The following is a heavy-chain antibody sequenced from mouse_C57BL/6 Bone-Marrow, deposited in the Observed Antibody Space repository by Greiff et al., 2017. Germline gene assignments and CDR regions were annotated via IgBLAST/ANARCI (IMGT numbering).Heavy chain of an antibody. J-gene: IGHJ4*01. Sequence: EVQLVESGGGLVQPKGSLKLSCAASGFSFNTYAMNWVRQAPGKGLEWVARIRSKSNNYATYYADSVKDRFTISRDDSESMLYLQMNNLKTEDTAMYYCVRQGTTRYAMDYWGQGTSVTVSS. CDR1: GFSFNTYA. V-gene: IGHV10-1*01. D-gene: IGHD1-1*01. CDR2: IRSKSNNYAT. CDR3: VRQGTTRYAMDY.